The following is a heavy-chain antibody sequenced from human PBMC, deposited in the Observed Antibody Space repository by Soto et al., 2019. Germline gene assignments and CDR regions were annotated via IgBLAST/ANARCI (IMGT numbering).Heavy chain of an antibody. J-gene: IGHJ4*02. V-gene: IGHV1-2*02. CDR3: ARGGIAIFGVVDY. D-gene: IGHD3-3*01. Sequence: QVQVVQSGTEVKKPGAAVKVSCRASGYTFTDYYVHWVRQAPGQGLEWMGWINPQRGGANYAQKFQGRVTMTRDMSIGTTYMELNRLTFDDTAVYYCARGGIAIFGVVDYWGQGTPVTVSS. CDR2: INPQRGGA. CDR1: GYTFTDYY.